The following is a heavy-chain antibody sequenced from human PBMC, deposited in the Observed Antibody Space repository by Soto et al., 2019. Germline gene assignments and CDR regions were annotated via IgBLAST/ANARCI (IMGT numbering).Heavy chain of an antibody. J-gene: IGHJ1*01. CDR1: GGTFSSYA. V-gene: IGHV1-69*13. CDR2: IIPIFGTA. Sequence: SVKVSCKASGGTFSSYAISWVRQAPGQGLEWMGGIIPIFGTANYAQKFQGRVTITADESTSTAYMELSSLRSEDTAVYYCARGSGYSSSWFRAEYFQHWGQGTLVTVSS. CDR3: ARGSGYSSSWFRAEYFQH. D-gene: IGHD6-13*01.